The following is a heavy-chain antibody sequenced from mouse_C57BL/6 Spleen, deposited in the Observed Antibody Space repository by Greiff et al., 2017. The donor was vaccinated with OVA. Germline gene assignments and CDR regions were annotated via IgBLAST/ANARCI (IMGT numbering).Heavy chain of an antibody. D-gene: IGHD2-3*01. CDR2: IYPSDSET. Sequence: QVQLQQPGAELVRPGSSVKLSCKASGYTFTSYWMDWVKQRPGQGLEWIGNIYPSDSETHYNQKFKDKATLTVDKSSSTAYMQLSSLTSEDSAVYYCARADGYYVGCAYWGQGTLVTVSA. CDR1: GYTFTSYW. CDR3: ARADGYYVGCAY. V-gene: IGHV1-61*01. J-gene: IGHJ3*01.